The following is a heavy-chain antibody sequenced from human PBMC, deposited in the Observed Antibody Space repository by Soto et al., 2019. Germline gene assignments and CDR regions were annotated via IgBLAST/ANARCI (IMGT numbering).Heavy chain of an antibody. J-gene: IGHJ4*02. V-gene: IGHV3-23*01. CDR1: GFSFSDYA. Sequence: LRLSCAASGFSFSDYAMTWVRQAPGKGLEWVSVISESGGSTHYAESVRGRFTISRDNSENTLYLRMNSLRDDDTAVYFCAKRSPYSTGWYSPIFDYWGQGALVTVSS. CDR3: AKRSPYSTGWYSPIFDY. CDR2: ISESGGST. D-gene: IGHD6-13*01.